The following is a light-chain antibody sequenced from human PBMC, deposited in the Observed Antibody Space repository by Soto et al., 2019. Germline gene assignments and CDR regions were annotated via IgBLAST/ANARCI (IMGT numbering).Light chain of an antibody. Sequence: QSALTQPRSVSGSPGQSVTISCTGTSSDVGGYNFVSWYQQHPGKAPKFMIYDVTKRPSGVPDRFSGSKSGNTASLTISGLRAEDEADYYCCSYVGSYTSYVFGTGTKLTVL. CDR3: CSYVGSYTSYV. V-gene: IGLV2-11*01. J-gene: IGLJ1*01. CDR1: SSDVGGYNF. CDR2: DVT.